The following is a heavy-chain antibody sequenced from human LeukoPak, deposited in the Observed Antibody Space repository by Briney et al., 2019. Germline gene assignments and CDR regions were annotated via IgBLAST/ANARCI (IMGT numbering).Heavy chain of an antibody. CDR3: ARDISGVHYDY. Sequence: ASVKVSCKASGYTAGYFMHWVRQAPGQRLEWVGWINPNTGGTNYAQKFQGRVTMTSDTSIKTVYMELNGLRSDDTAMYYCARDISGVHYDYWGQGTLVTVSS. J-gene: IGHJ4*02. CDR2: INPNTGGT. CDR1: GYTAGYF. D-gene: IGHD3-10*01. V-gene: IGHV1-2*02.